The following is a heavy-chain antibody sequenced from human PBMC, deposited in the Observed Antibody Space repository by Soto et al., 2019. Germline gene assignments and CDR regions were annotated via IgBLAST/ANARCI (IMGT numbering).Heavy chain of an antibody. CDR3: ANQAGGRSDY. V-gene: IGHV3-11*06. CDR2: ISSTSSFI. J-gene: IGHJ4*02. CDR1: GFTFHDYY. D-gene: IGHD6-13*01. Sequence: QVHLVESGGGLVKPGGSLRLSCVVSGFTFHDYYMTWIRQAPGKGLQWVASISSTSSFITCADSVKGRFTISRDNANNSLYLQMNGLRVEDTAVYYCANQAGGRSDYWGQGALVTVSS.